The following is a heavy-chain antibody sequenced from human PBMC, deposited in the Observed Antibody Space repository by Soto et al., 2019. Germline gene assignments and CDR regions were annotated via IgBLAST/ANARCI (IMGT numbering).Heavy chain of an antibody. V-gene: IGHV3-33*01. Sequence: QVQLVESGGGVVQPGRSLRLSCAASGFTFSSYGMHWVRQAPGKGLEWVAVIWYDGSNKYYADSVKGRFTISRDNSKNTPYLQMNSLRAEDTAVYYCARAGIGVMVYALDYWGQGTLVTVSS. CDR1: GFTFSSYG. J-gene: IGHJ4*02. D-gene: IGHD2-8*01. CDR3: ARAGIGVMVYALDY. CDR2: IWYDGSNK.